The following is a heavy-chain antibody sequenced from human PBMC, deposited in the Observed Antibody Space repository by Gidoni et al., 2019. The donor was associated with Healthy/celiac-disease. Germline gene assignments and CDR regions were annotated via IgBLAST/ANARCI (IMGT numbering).Heavy chain of an antibody. CDR1: GGSFSGYY. CDR2: INHIGST. V-gene: IGHV4-34*01. CDR3: ARGYSGD. Sequence: QVQLQQWGAGLLKPPEPLSLTCPVHGGSFSGYYWRWIRQPPGKGLRWIGEINHIGSTNYNPSLKSRVTISVDTSKTQFALKLSSVTAADTAVYCCARGYSGDWGQGTLVTVSS. D-gene: IGHD5-12*01. J-gene: IGHJ4*02.